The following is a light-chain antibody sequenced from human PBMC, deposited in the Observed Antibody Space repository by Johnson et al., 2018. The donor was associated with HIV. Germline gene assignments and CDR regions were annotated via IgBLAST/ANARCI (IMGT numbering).Light chain of an antibody. V-gene: IGLV1-51*02. CDR2: ENN. CDR3: GTWVSSLSASYA. CDR1: SSNIGNNY. Sequence: QSILTQPPSVSAAPGQKVTISCSGSSSNIGNNYVSWYQQLPGTAPKLLIYENNKRPSGIPDRFSGSKSGTSATLGITGLQTGDEADFYCGTWVSSLSASYAFGTGTKVTVL. J-gene: IGLJ1*01.